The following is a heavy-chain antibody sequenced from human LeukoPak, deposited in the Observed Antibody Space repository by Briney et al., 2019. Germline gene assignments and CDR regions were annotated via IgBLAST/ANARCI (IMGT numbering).Heavy chain of an antibody. D-gene: IGHD2-2*01. J-gene: IGHJ4*02. CDR1: GYTFTNYG. Sequence: ASVKVSCNASGYTFTNYGISWVRQAPGQGLEWMGWINPNSGGTNYAQKFQGRVTMTRDTCISTAYMELSRLRSDDRAVYYCARVSWSSTSCYLPFDYWGQGTLVTVSS. CDR2: INPNSGGT. V-gene: IGHV1-2*02. CDR3: ARVSWSSTSCYLPFDY.